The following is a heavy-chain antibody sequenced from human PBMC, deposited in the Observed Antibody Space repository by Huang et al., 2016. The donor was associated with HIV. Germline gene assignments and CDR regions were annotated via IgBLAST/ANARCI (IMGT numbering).Heavy chain of an antibody. Sequence: QVQLVQSRAEVKKPGASVKVSCQVSEYTLTELSIHWVRQPPGKGREWMGGLDPEMGETIYAQKFQGRVTMTEDTSTETAFMELSGLRPEDTAVYYCATGFDVFFDFWGQGTLVTVSS. CDR2: LDPEMGET. V-gene: IGHV1-24*01. J-gene: IGHJ4*02. CDR1: EYTLTELS. D-gene: IGHD3-9*01. CDR3: ATGFDVFFDF.